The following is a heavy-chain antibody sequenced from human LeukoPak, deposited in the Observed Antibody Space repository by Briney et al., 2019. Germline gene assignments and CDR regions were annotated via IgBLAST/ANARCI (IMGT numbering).Heavy chain of an antibody. CDR2: ISSSGSTI. CDR3: ARDRGVVVPAADY. D-gene: IGHD2-2*01. Sequence: GGSLRLSCAASGFTFSDYYMSWIRQAPGKGLEWVSYISSSGSTIYYADSVKGRSTISRDNAKNSLYLQMNSLRAEDTAVYYCARDRGVVVPAADYWGQGTLVTVSS. V-gene: IGHV3-11*01. J-gene: IGHJ4*02. CDR1: GFTFSDYY.